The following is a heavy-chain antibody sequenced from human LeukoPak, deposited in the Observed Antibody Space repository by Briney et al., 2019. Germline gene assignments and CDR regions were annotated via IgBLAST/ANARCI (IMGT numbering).Heavy chain of an antibody. CDR3: ARDYYDSSGSSWFAP. D-gene: IGHD3-22*01. J-gene: IGHJ5*02. CDR1: GFTFSRYS. Sequence: GGSLRLSCAASGFTFSRYSMNWGRQAPGKGREWVSSISSGSSFMYYADSVKGRFTISRDNAKNSLYLQMNSLRAKDTALYYCARDYYDSSGSSWFAPWGQATLVTVSS. CDR2: ISSGSSFM. V-gene: IGHV3-21*01.